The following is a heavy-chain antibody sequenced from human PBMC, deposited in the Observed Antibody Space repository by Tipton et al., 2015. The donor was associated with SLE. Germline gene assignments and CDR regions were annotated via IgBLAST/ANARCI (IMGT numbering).Heavy chain of an antibody. V-gene: IGHV4-61*09. Sequence: LRLSCTVSGASISSGSYYWTWIRQPAGKGLEWIGHIYTSGRTNYNPSLMSRVTISVDTSQNQFSLQLNSVTPEDTAVYYCARERGIVATSGRGAFDIWGQGTMVTVSS. CDR1: GASISSGSYY. CDR3: ARERGIVATSGRGAFDI. D-gene: IGHD5-12*01. J-gene: IGHJ3*02. CDR2: IYTSGRT.